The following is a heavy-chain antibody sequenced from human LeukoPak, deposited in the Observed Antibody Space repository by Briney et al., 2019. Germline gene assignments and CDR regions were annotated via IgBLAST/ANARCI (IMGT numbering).Heavy chain of an antibody. J-gene: IGHJ4*02. CDR3: ARSPPPYGDYAQYYFDY. D-gene: IGHD4-17*01. CDR1: GGSISTYY. Sequence: SETLSLTCTVSGGSISTYYWSWIRQTPGKGLEWIGHIHYTGSTNYNPSLKSRVTTSVDTSKNQFSLNLSSVTAADTAVYYCARSPPPYGDYAQYYFDYWGQGTLVTVSS. V-gene: IGHV4-59*08. CDR2: IHYTGST.